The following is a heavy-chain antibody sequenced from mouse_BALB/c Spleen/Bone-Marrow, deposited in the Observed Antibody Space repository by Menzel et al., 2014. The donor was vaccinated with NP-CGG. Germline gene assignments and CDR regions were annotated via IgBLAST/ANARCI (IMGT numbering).Heavy chain of an antibody. CDR3: ARFSQLGLLAY. V-gene: IGHV1-55*01. J-gene: IGHJ3*01. CDR1: GYNFTSYW. CDR2: IYPGSGST. D-gene: IGHD3-1*01. Sequence: QAQLQHPGAELVKPGTSVKLSCKASGYNFTSYWINWVKLRPGQGLEWIGDIYPGSGSTNYNEKFKSKATLTVDTSSSTAYMQLSSLASEDSALYYCARFSQLGLLAYWGQGTLVTVSA.